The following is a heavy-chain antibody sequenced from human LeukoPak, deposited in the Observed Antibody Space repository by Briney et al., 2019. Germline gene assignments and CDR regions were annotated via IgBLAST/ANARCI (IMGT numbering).Heavy chain of an antibody. V-gene: IGHV4-59*01. D-gene: IGHD3-22*01. CDR1: GGSITGYY. J-gene: IGHJ3*02. CDR2: IYYSGST. Sequence: SETLSLTCTVSGGSITGYYWSWIRHPPGKGLEWVGYIYYSGSTNYNPSLKSRVTISVDTSKNHFSLKLTSVTAADTAVYYCARDRISYYDRDAFDIWGQGTMLTVSS. CDR3: ARDRISYYDRDAFDI.